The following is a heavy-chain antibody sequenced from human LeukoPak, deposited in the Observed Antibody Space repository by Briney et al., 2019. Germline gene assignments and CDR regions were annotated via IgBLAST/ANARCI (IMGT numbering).Heavy chain of an antibody. CDR2: ISSSSSYI. J-gene: IGHJ4*02. Sequence: PGGSLRLSCAASGFTFSSYSMNWVRQAPGKGLEWVSSISSSSSYIYYADSVKGRFTISRDNAKNSLYLQMNSLRAEDTAVYYCAKDLPTIFGVVTFDYWGQGTLVTVSS. CDR1: GFTFSSYS. CDR3: AKDLPTIFGVVTFDY. D-gene: IGHD3-3*01. V-gene: IGHV3-21*04.